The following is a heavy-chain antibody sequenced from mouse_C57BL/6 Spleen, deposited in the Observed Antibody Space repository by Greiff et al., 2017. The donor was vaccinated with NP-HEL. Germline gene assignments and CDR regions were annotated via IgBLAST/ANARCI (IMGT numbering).Heavy chain of an antibody. Sequence: EVKVMESGGGLVKPGGSLKLSCAASGFTVSDYGMHWVRQAPESGLEWVAYISSGSSTIYYADTVKGRFTISRDNAKNTLFLQMTSLRSEDTAMYYCAREIYYAMDYWGQGTSVTVSS. J-gene: IGHJ4*01. CDR2: ISSGSSTI. V-gene: IGHV5-17*01. CDR3: AREIYYAMDY. CDR1: GFTVSDYG.